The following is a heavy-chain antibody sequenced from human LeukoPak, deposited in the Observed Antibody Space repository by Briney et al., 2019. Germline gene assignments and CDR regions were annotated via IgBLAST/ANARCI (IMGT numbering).Heavy chain of an antibody. V-gene: IGHV1-58*01. CDR3: AADEGNYYDSSGYSFDY. CDR1: GFTFTSSA. Sequence: GASVTVSCKASGFTFTSSAVQWVRQARGQRLEWIGWIVVGSGNANYAQKFQERVTITRDMSTSTAYMELSSLRSEDTAVYYCAADEGNYYDSSGYSFDYWGQGTLVTVSA. CDR2: IVVGSGNA. D-gene: IGHD3-22*01. J-gene: IGHJ4*02.